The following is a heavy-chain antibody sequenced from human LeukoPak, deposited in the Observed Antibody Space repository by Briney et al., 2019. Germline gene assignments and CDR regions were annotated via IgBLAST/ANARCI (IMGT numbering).Heavy chain of an antibody. V-gene: IGHV4-34*01. CDR2: INHSEST. D-gene: IGHD2-2*02. Sequence: SETLSLTCAVYGGSFSGYYWSWIRQPPGKGLEWIGEINHSESTNYNPSLKSRVTISVDTSKNQFSLKLSSVTAADTAGYYCARAGYCSSTSCYMSFDYWGQGTLVTVSS. CDR1: GGSFSGYY. J-gene: IGHJ4*02. CDR3: ARAGYCSSTSCYMSFDY.